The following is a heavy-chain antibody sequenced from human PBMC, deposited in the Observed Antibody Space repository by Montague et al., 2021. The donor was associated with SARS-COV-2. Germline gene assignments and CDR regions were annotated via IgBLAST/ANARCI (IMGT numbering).Heavy chain of an antibody. CDR2: IYYSGST. D-gene: IGHD2-8*01. Sequence: SETLSLTCTVSGGSISSSSYFWGWIRQPPGKGLEWIGCIYYSGSTYYNPSRKSRVTISVDTSKNQFSLKLSSVTAADTAVYYCARQSQAECVLAVYTMGGCFDPWGQGTLVTVSS. V-gene: IGHV4-39*01. J-gene: IGHJ5*02. CDR1: GGSISSSSYF. CDR3: ARQSQAECVLAVYTMGGCFDP.